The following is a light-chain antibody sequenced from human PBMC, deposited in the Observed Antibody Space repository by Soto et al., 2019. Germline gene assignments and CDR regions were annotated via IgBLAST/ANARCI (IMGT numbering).Light chain of an antibody. CDR2: EVS. J-gene: IGLJ3*02. V-gene: IGLV2-14*01. CDR1: SSDVGAYDY. CDR3: SSYTSSSTWV. Sequence: QSALTQPASVSGSPGQSITISCTGTSSDVGAYDYVSWYQKHPDKAPKLMIYEVSNRPSGLSNRFSGSKSGNTASLTISGLQAEDEADYYCSSYTSSSTWVFGGGTKLTVL.